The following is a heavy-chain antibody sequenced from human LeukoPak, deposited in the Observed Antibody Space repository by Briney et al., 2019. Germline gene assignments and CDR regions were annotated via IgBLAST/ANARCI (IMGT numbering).Heavy chain of an antibody. CDR1: GYTFTGYY. CDR2: INPNSGGT. D-gene: IGHD6-13*01. Sequence: GASVKVSCKASGYTFTGYYMHWVRQAPGQGLEWMGRINPNSGGTNYAQKSQGRVTMTRDTSISTAYMELSRLRSDDTAVYYCARDTGYSSSWYYGDFDYWGQGTLVTVSS. V-gene: IGHV1-2*06. CDR3: ARDTGYSSSWYYGDFDY. J-gene: IGHJ4*02.